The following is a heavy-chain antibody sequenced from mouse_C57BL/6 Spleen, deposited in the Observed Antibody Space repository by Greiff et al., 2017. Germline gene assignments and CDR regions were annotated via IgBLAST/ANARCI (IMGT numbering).Heavy chain of an antibody. D-gene: IGHD1-1*01. J-gene: IGHJ1*03. CDR3: ARSLDYYGSSHWYFDV. CDR1: GYTFTDYY. CDR2: INPYNGGT. Sequence: VQLQQSGPVLVKPGASVKMSCKASGYTFTDYYMNWVKQSHGKSLEWIGVINPYNGGTSYNQKFKGKATLTVDKSSSTAYMELNSLTSEDSAVYYCARSLDYYGSSHWYFDVWGTGTTVTVSS. V-gene: IGHV1-19*01.